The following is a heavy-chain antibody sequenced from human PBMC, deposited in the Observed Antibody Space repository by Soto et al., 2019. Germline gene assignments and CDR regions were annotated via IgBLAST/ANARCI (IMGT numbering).Heavy chain of an antibody. D-gene: IGHD3-10*01. Sequence: SETLSLTCTVSGGSISSYYWSWIRQPPGKGLEWIGYIYYNDNTNYNPSLKSRVTISIDTTRNQFSLKLTSVTAADSAVYFCAAGKVSVNGYGSPLRYHYYGMDVWGQGTTVTVSS. V-gene: IGHV4-59*01. CDR1: GGSISSYY. CDR3: AAGKVSVNGYGSPLRYHYYGMDV. J-gene: IGHJ6*02. CDR2: IYYNDNT.